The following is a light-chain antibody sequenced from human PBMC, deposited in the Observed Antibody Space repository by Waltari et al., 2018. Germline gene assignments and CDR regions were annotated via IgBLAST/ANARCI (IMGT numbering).Light chain of an antibody. CDR3: QNHERLPAT. J-gene: IGKJ1*01. CDR2: AAS. V-gene: IGKV3-20*01. CDR1: QSISKY. Sequence: VLTKSPGTRSSSPGETATLSCRASQSISKYLVWYQQRPGHAPRLLIYAASTRATGVPDRFSGSGYGTDFTLTISRLEPEDFAVYYCQNHERLPATFGQGTKVEIK.